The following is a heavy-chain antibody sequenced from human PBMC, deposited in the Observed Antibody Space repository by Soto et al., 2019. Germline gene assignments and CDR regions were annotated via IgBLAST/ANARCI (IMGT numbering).Heavy chain of an antibody. CDR3: ARVYCSGGSCYSIDY. CDR2: MSPNSGAT. CDR1: GYTFTTYD. V-gene: IGHV1-8*01. J-gene: IGHJ4*02. D-gene: IGHD2-15*01. Sequence: ASVKVSCKASGYTFTTYDINWVRQATGQGLEWLGWMSPNSGATGYAQKFQGRVTMTRDTSTSTVYMELSSLRSEDTAVYYCARVYCSGGSCYSIDYWGQGTLVTVSS.